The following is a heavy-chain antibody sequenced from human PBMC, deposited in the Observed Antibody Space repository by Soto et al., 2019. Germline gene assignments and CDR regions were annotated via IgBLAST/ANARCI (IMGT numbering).Heavy chain of an antibody. V-gene: IGHV3-23*01. CDR2: ISATGGGT. CDR1: GFTFNNYA. D-gene: IGHD6-25*01. CDR3: VKDRRAAGSSAFYCDF. J-gene: IGHJ4*02. Sequence: GGSLRLSCTASGFTFNNYAMSWVRQAPGKGLEWVSLISATGGGTYYADSVKGRFSISRDNSKNTLYLQMNSLRAEDTAVYYCVKDRRAAGSSAFYCDFWGQGAQVTVSS.